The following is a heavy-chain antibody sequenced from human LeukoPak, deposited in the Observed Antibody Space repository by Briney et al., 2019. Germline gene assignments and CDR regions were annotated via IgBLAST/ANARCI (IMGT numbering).Heavy chain of an antibody. CDR1: GYSFTSYW. CDR2: IYPGDSDT. CDR3: ARQPGLYDSSGYREYYFDY. D-gene: IGHD3-22*01. J-gene: IGHJ4*02. V-gene: IGHV5-51*01. Sequence: GESLKISCKGSGYSFTSYWIGWVRQMPGKYLEWMGNIYPGDSDTTYRPSFQGQVTISVDQSISTAYLQWSSLKASDTAMYYCARQPGLYDSSGYREYYFDYWGQGTLVTVSS.